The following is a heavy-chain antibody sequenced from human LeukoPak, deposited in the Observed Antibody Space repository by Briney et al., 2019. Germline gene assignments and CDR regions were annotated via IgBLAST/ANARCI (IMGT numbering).Heavy chain of an antibody. CDR3: LIFPGR. D-gene: IGHD3-3*01. V-gene: IGHV3-15*05. Sequence: GGSLRLSCAASGFPFSSYAMTWVRQAPGQGLEWVGRIKSRADGGTTGYAAPVEGRFSISRDDSENTLYLQMNSLQIDDTALYYCLIFPGRWGQGTLVTVSS. J-gene: IGHJ4*02. CDR1: GFPFSSYA. CDR2: IKSRADGGTT.